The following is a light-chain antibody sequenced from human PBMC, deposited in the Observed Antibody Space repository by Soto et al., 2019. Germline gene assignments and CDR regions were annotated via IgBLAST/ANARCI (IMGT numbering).Light chain of an antibody. CDR3: ISYTSSSTWV. V-gene: IGLV2-14*01. J-gene: IGLJ3*02. Sequence: QSALTQPASVSGSPGQSITISCTGTSSDVGGYNYVSWYQQHPGKVPKLMIYDVSDRPSGVSNSFSGSKSGNTASLTISGLQAEDEADYYCISYTSSSTWVFGGGTKLTVL. CDR2: DVS. CDR1: SSDVGGYNY.